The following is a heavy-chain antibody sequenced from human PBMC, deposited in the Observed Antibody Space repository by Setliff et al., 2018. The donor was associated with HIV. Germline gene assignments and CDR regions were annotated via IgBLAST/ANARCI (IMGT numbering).Heavy chain of an antibody. V-gene: IGHV4-4*02. Sequence: PSEPLSLTCAVSGGSISSNWWSWVRQSPGKGLEWIGEIYHSGSTHYNPSLQSRVTISVDKSKSQFSLKLNSVTAADTAVYYCGGNGYYSIDYWGQGTLVTVSS. J-gene: IGHJ4*02. D-gene: IGHD3-22*01. CDR2: IYHSGST. CDR3: GGNGYYSIDY. CDR1: GGSISSNW.